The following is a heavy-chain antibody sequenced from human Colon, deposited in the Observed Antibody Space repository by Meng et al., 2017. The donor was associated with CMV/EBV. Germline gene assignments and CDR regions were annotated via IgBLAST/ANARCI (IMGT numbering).Heavy chain of an antibody. J-gene: IGHJ3*02. D-gene: IGHD3-3*01. Sequence: GESLKISCAASGFRVRSSYMNWVRQAPGKGLEWVSLLDSDGTTYYADSVKGRFTISRDNSKNTLYLQMNSLRVEDTAVYFCARDLTVFGAVTMGAFDIWGQGTMVTVSS. CDR2: LDSDGTT. CDR3: ARDLTVFGAVTMGAFDI. V-gene: IGHV3-53*01. CDR1: GFRVRSSY.